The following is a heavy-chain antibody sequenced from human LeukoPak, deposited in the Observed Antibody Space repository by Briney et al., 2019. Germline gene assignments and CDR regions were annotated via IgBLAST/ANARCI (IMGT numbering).Heavy chain of an antibody. CDR3: ARDSVMKY. V-gene: IGHV3-48*02. CDR1: GFTFRSYT. Sequence: GGSLRLSCAASGFTFRSYTMNWVRQAPGKGLEWVSYISTTSSSIYYADSVKDRFIISRDNAKNSPYLHMNSLRDEDTAVYYCARDSVMKYWGQGTLVTVSS. J-gene: IGHJ4*02. CDR2: ISTTSSSI.